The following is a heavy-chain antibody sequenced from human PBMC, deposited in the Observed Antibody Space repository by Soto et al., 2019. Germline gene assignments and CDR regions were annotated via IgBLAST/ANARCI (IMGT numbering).Heavy chain of an antibody. Sequence: PGGSLRLSCAASGFTFSSYAMHWVRQAPGKGLEWVAVISYDGSNKYYADSVRGRFTISRDNSKNTLYLQMNSLRAEDTAVYYCAGDKRDGSESYYYGMDVWGQGNTVTVSS. V-gene: IGHV3-30-3*01. D-gene: IGHD3-10*01. CDR3: AGDKRDGSESYYYGMDV. CDR1: GFTFSSYA. CDR2: ISYDGSNK. J-gene: IGHJ6*02.